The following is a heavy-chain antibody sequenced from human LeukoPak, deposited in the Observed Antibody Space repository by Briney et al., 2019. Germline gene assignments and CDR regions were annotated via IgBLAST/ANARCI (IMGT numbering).Heavy chain of an antibody. CDR3: VREKDIVGDPD. Sequence: GSSVKVSCKASGGTFDSYAIIWVRQAPGQGLEWMGGIIPIFGTTNYAEKFQGRVTITTDESTTTTYMELNSLRSEDTAVYYCVREKDIVGDPDWGQGTLVTVSS. V-gene: IGHV1-69*05. D-gene: IGHD2-15*01. CDR2: IIPIFGTT. CDR1: GGTFDSYA. J-gene: IGHJ4*02.